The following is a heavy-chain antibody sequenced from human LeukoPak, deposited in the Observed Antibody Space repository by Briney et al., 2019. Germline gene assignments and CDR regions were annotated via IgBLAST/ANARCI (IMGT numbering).Heavy chain of an antibody. Sequence: SETLSLTCTVSGGSISGSLNYWGWIRQPPRKGLEWIGSINFGGTTYYNPSLKSRVTISVDTSKNQFSLELSSVTAADTAVYYCARLASGYPDYWGQGTLVTVSS. J-gene: IGHJ4*02. V-gene: IGHV4-39*01. CDR3: ARLASGYPDY. CDR2: INFGGTT. D-gene: IGHD5-12*01. CDR1: GGSISGSLNY.